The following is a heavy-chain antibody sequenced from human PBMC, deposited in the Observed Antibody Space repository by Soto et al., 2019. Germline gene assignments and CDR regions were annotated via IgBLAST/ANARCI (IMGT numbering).Heavy chain of an antibody. CDR3: ARDRDYSNSWGYYYGMDV. Sequence: GASVKVSCKASGGTFSSYAISWVRQAPGQGLEWMGGIIPIFGTANYAQKFQGRVTITADESTSTAYMELSSLRSEDTAVYYCARDRDYSNSWGYYYGMDVWGQGTTVTVSS. CDR1: GGTFSSYA. CDR2: IIPIFGTA. J-gene: IGHJ6*02. V-gene: IGHV1-69*13. D-gene: IGHD6-6*01.